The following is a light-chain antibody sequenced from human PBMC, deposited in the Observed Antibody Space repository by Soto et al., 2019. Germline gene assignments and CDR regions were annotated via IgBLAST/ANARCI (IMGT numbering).Light chain of an antibody. CDR2: AAS. CDR1: QGIRKD. J-gene: IGKJ4*01. V-gene: IGKV1-17*01. CDR3: LQQNSYPLT. Sequence: DIQMTQSPSSLSASVGDRVTITCRASQGIRKDLGWYQQKPGKAPKRLIYAASSLQSGAPSRFSGSGSGTEFTLTISSLQPEDYATYYCLQQNSYPLTFGGGTKVEIK.